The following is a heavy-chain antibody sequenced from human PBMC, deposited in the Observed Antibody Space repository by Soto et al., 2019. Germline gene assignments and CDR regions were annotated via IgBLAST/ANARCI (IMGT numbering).Heavy chain of an antibody. V-gene: IGHV3-48*02. CDR1: GFTFDPYA. CDR3: ARDHRWALDY. J-gene: IGHJ4*02. D-gene: IGHD3-16*01. Sequence: EVQLVESGGGLVQPGGSLRLSCVASGFTFDPYAMNWVRQAPGKGLEWLSWISHDSATEEYSDSVTGRFTMSRDDAKNLLNLQMNSLKDEDTAVYYCARDHRWALDYWGQGTRVTVTS. CDR2: ISHDSATE.